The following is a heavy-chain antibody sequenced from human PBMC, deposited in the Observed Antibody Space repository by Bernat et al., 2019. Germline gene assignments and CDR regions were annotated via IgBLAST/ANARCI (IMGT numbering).Heavy chain of an antibody. J-gene: IGHJ5*02. Sequence: QITLKEFGPTLVRPTQTLTLTCTFSGFSLTTSGVGVGWIRQPPGQALEWLALIYWDDDKRYSPSLKSRLTISKDTSKNQVVLTMTNMDPVDTATYYCAHRRSLGGSWSGWSVEYNWFDPWGQGTLVTVSS. CDR2: IYWDDDK. V-gene: IGHV2-5*02. CDR1: GFSLTTSGVG. D-gene: IGHD3-3*01. CDR3: AHRRSLGGSWSGWSVEYNWFDP.